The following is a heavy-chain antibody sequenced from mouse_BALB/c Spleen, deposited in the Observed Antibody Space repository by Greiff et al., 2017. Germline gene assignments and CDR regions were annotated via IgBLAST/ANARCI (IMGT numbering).Heavy chain of an antibody. V-gene: IGHV4-1*02. D-gene: IGHD2-4*01. CDR1: GFDFSRYW. Sequence: ASGFDFSRYWMSWVRQAPGKGLEWIGEINPDSSTINYTPSLKDKFIISRDNAKNTLYLQMSKVRSEDTALYYCARGMISGFAYWGQGTLVTVSA. J-gene: IGHJ3*01. CDR3: ARGMISGFAY. CDR2: INPDSSTI.